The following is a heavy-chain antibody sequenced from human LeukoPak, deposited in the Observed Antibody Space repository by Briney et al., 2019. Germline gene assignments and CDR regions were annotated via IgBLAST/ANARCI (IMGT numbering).Heavy chain of an antibody. Sequence: PGESLKISCKTSGYSFSNYWIGWVRQMPGKGLEWMGIIYPDDSDIRYSPSFQGQVTISADKSISTAYLQWSSLKATDSAMYYCARHGRTVVAEKGAFDIWGQGTMVTVSS. V-gene: IGHV5-51*01. CDR3: ARHGRTVVAEKGAFDI. CDR2: IYPDDSDI. D-gene: IGHD2-15*01. CDR1: GYSFSNYW. J-gene: IGHJ3*02.